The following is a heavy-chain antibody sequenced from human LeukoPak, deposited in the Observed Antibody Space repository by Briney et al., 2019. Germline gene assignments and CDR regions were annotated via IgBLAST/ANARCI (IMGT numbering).Heavy chain of an antibody. J-gene: IGHJ4*02. CDR3: ARAGDWLFHFDY. CDR1: SGSISSYY. CDR2: IYYSGST. Sequence: SETLSLTCTVSSGSISSYYWSWIRQPPGKGLEWIGYIYYSGSTNYNPSLKSRVTISVDTSKNQFSLKLSSVTAADTAVYYCARAGDWLFHFDYWGQGTLVTVSS. D-gene: IGHD3-9*01. V-gene: IGHV4-59*01.